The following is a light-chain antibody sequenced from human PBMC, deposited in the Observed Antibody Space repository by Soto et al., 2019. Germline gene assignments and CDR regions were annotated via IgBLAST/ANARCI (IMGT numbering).Light chain of an antibody. CDR1: SSDVGGYNY. J-gene: IGLJ3*02. Sequence: QSALTQPRSVSGSPGQSVTISCTGTSSDVGGYNYVSWYQQHPGKAPKLMIYDVSKRPSGVPDRFSGSKSGNTASLTISGLQAEDEADYYCCSYAGSYPPWVFGGGTQRTVL. V-gene: IGLV2-11*01. CDR3: CSYAGSYPPWV. CDR2: DVS.